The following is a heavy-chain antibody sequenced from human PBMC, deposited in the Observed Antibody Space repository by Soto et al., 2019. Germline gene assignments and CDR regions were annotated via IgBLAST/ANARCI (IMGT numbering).Heavy chain of an antibody. CDR2: MQPSTGRT. CDR3: ARGVSAGVDY. V-gene: IGHV1-8*01. J-gene: IGHJ4*02. D-gene: IGHD1-26*01. CDR1: GYSFTSLD. Sequence: QVQLVQSGAEVREPGASVKVSFKASGYSFTSLDINWVRQTAGQGLEWMGWMQPSTGRTGYAQKFQGRVTMTRVISINTAYMELTTVTSDDTAFYYCARGVSAGVDYWGQGTLVTVSS.